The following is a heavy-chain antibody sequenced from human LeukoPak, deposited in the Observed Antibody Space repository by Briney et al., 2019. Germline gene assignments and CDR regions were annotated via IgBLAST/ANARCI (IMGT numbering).Heavy chain of an antibody. D-gene: IGHD3-10*01. Sequence: SETLSLTCTVSGGSISSYYWSWIRQPPGKGLEWIGYIYYSGSTNYNPSLKSRVTISVDTSKNQFSLKLSSVTAADTAVYYCARRPLSRGFGEYKYFDYWGQGTLVTVSS. V-gene: IGHV4-59*12. J-gene: IGHJ4*02. CDR3: ARRPLSRGFGEYKYFDY. CDR2: IYYSGST. CDR1: GGSISSYY.